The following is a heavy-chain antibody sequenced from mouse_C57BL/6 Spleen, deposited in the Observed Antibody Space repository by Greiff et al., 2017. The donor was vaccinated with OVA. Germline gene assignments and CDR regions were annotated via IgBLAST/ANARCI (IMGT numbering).Heavy chain of an antibody. CDR2: IYPGDGDT. J-gene: IGHJ2*01. Sequence: VQLQESGPELVKPGASVKISCKASGYAFSSSWMNWVKQRPGTGLEWIGRIYPGDGDTNYNGKFKGKATLTADKSSSTAYMQLSSLTSEDSAVYFCARSPYGKGGPFDYWGQGTTLTVSS. CDR3: ARSPYGKGGPFDY. CDR1: GYAFSSSW. V-gene: IGHV1-82*01. D-gene: IGHD2-1*01.